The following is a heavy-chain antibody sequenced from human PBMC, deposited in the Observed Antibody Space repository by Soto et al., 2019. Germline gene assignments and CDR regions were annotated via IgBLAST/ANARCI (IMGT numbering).Heavy chain of an antibody. D-gene: IGHD3-22*01. CDR2: IYWNDDK. V-gene: IGHV2-5*01. J-gene: IGHJ3*02. CDR1: AFSLSTSGVG. Sequence: GHTTVNPTQTLPLTSTSSAFSLSTSGVGVGWIRQPPGKALEWLALIYWNDDKRYSPSLKSRLTIIKDTSKNQVVLTMNKMEPVDTATYYGAHWGTGYYDSRGGAFEIWGQGTMVTVSS. CDR3: AHWGTGYYDSRGGAFEI.